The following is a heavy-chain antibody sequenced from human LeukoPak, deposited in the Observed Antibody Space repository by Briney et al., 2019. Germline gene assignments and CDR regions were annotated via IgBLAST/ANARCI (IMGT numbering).Heavy chain of an antibody. CDR3: ARDSGPYDFWSGYYRGNAFDI. D-gene: IGHD3-3*01. Sequence: GGSLRLSCAASGFTFSSYSMNWVRQAPGKGLEWVSYISSSSSTIYYADSVKGRFTISRDNAKNSLYLQMNSLRAEDAAVYYCARDSGPYDFWSGYYRGNAFDIWGQGTMVTVSS. J-gene: IGHJ3*02. V-gene: IGHV3-48*01. CDR1: GFTFSSYS. CDR2: ISSSSSTI.